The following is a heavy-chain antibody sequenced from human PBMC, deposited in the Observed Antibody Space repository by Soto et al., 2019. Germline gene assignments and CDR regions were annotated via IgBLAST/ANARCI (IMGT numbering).Heavy chain of an antibody. CDR3: AKDRGDYLHHYFDC. D-gene: IGHD4-17*01. V-gene: IGHV3-23*01. J-gene: IGHJ4*02. Sequence: GGSLRLSCAASGFTFSSYAMNWVRQAPGKGLEWVSGIRGSGGSTYYADSVKGRFTISRDNSKNTLYLQMNSLRAEDTAVYYCAKDRGDYLHHYFDCWGQGTLVTVSS. CDR2: IRGSGGST. CDR1: GFTFSSYA.